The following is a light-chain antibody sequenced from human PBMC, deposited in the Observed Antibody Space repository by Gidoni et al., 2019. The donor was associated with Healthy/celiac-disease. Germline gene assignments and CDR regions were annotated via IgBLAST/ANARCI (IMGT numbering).Light chain of an antibody. V-gene: IGLV2-11*01. CDR1: SSDVGGHNY. Sequence: QSALTQPRSVSGSPGQSVTISCTGTSSDVGGHNYVSWYQQLPGKAPKLMIYDVSKRPSGVPDRFSGSKSGNTASLTISGLQAEDEADYYCCSYAGSYTFVVFGGGTKLTVL. CDR2: DVS. CDR3: CSYAGSYTFVV. J-gene: IGLJ2*01.